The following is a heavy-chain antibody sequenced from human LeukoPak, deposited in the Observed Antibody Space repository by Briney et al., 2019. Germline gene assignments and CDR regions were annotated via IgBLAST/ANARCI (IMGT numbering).Heavy chain of an antibody. V-gene: IGHV5-51*01. Sequence: GESLKISCKGSGYSFTSYWIGWVRQMPGEGLEWMGIIYPGDSDTRYSPSFQGRVTISADKSISTAFLQWSSLKASDTAMYYCARRGYYYDTSGYYYGFDYWGQGTLVTVSS. CDR2: IYPGDSDT. CDR1: GYSFTSYW. D-gene: IGHD3-22*01. CDR3: ARRGYYYDTSGYYYGFDY. J-gene: IGHJ4*02.